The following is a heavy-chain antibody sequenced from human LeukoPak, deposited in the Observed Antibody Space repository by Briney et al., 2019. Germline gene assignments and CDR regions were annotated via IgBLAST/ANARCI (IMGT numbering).Heavy chain of an antibody. D-gene: IGHD4-17*01. CDR1: GGTFSSYA. J-gene: IGHJ5*02. CDR2: IIPIFGTA. CDR3: ARDGDYYASWFDP. V-gene: IGHV1-69*05. Sequence: SVKVSCKASGGTFSSYAISWVRQAPGQGLEWMGGIIPIFGTANYAQKFQGRVTITTDESTSTAYMELSSLRSEDTAVYYCARDGDYYASWFDPWGQGTLVTVSS.